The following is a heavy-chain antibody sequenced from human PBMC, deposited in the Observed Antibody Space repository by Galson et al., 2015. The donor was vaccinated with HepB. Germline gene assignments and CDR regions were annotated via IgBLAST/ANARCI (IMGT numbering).Heavy chain of an antibody. Sequence: SLRLSCAASGFTFSPYWMHWVRKVPGKGLVWVSRINADGSSTTYADSVKGRFTISRDNAKNTLYLEMKSLRAEDTGVYYCVRDGDIGDYALDYWGPGILVTVSP. V-gene: IGHV3-74*01. J-gene: IGHJ4*02. CDR2: INADGSST. D-gene: IGHD4-17*01. CDR1: GFTFSPYW. CDR3: VRDGDIGDYALDY.